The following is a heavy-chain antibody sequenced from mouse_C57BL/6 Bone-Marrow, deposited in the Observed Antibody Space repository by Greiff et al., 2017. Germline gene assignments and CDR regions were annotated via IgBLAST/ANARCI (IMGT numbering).Heavy chain of an antibody. CDR3: ASMGGFAF. J-gene: IGHJ3*01. V-gene: IGHV1-69*01. Sequence: QVQLQQPGAELVMPGASVTLSCKASGYTFTSYWMHWVKQRPGQGLEWIGELDPSDSYTNYNQKFKGKSTLTVDKSSSTAYMQLSRLTSEDAAVYNVASMGGFAFWGKGTLVTVSA. D-gene: IGHD1-1*02. CDR2: LDPSDSYT. CDR1: GYTFTSYW.